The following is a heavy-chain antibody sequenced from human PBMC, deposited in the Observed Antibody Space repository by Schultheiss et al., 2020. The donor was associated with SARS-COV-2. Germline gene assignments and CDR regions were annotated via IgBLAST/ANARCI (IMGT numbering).Heavy chain of an antibody. V-gene: IGHV1-46*01. CDR1: GYTFTSYY. J-gene: IGHJ4*02. CDR2: INPSGGST. D-gene: IGHD5-12*01. CDR3: ARSQIVATGSDY. Sequence: ASVKVSCKASGYTFTSYYMHWVRQAPGQGLEWMGIINPSGGSTSYAQKFQGRVTMTRDTSTSTAYMELSSLRSDDTAVYYCARSQIVATGSDYWGQGTLVTVSS.